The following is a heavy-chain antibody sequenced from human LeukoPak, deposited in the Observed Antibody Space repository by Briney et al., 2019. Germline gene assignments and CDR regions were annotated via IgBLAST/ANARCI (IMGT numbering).Heavy chain of an antibody. CDR1: GYTLTELS. Sequence: VASVKVSCKVSGYTLTELSMHWVRQAPGKGLEWMGGFDPEDGETIYAQKFQGRVTMTEDTSTDTAYMELSSLRSEDTAVYYCATGLRRDGYNRNYWGQGTLVTVSA. CDR3: ATGLRRDGYNRNY. J-gene: IGHJ4*02. D-gene: IGHD5-24*01. V-gene: IGHV1-24*01. CDR2: FDPEDGET.